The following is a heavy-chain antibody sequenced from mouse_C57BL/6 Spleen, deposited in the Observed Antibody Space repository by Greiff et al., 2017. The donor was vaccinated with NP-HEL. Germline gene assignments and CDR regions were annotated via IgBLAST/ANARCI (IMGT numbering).Heavy chain of an antibody. D-gene: IGHD4-1*01. J-gene: IGHJ3*01. Sequence: VQLQQPGAELVKPGASVKLSCKASGYTFTSYWMQWVKQRPGQGLEWIGEIDPSDSYTNYNQKFKGKATLTVDTSSSTAYMQLSSLTSEDSAVYYCARPELTGTLAWFAYWGQGTLVTVSA. CDR1: GYTFTSYW. V-gene: IGHV1-50*01. CDR2: IDPSDSYT. CDR3: ARPELTGTLAWFAY.